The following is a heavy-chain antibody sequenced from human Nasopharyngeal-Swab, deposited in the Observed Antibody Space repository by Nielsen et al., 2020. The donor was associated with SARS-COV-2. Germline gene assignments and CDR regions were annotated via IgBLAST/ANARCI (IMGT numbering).Heavy chain of an antibody. CDR1: GFPFDDYA. J-gene: IGHJ4*02. D-gene: IGHD2-21*02. CDR2: VTWNSGSK. V-gene: IGHV3-9*01. CDR3: AKVAYGFGYYLDY. Sequence: SLKISCAASGFPFDDYAIHWVRPAPGKGLEWVSSVTWNSGSKDYADSVKGRFTISRDNAKNSVYLQMNSLRPEDTALYYCAKVAYGFGYYLDYWGQGTLVTVSS.